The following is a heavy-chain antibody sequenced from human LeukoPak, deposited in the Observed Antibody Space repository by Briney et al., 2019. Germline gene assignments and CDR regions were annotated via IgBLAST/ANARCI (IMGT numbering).Heavy chain of an antibody. CDR1: GGTFSSYA. V-gene: IGHV1-69*01. CDR3: ARESATMVRGVIGWFDP. J-gene: IGHJ5*02. Sequence: SVKVSCTASGGTFSSYAISWVRQAPGQGLEWMGGIIPIFGTANYAQKFQGRVTITADESTSTAYMELSSLRSEDTAVYYCARESATMVRGVIGWFDPWGQGTLVTVSS. CDR2: IIPIFGTA. D-gene: IGHD3-10*01.